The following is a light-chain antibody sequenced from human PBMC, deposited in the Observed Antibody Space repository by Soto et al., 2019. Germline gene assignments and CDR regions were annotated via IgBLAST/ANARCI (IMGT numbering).Light chain of an antibody. CDR3: QQYNNWPRT. CDR1: QSVSSN. J-gene: IGKJ1*01. V-gene: IGKV3-15*01. Sequence: EIVMTQSPATLSLSPGERATLSCRASQSVSSNLAWYQQKPGQAPRLLIYGASTRATGKPARFSGSGSGTEFTLHINSLKSEDFAVYYCQQYNNWPRTFGQGTKVEIK. CDR2: GAS.